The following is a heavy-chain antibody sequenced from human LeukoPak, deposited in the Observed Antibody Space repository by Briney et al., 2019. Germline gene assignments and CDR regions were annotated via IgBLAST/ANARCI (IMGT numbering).Heavy chain of an antibody. CDR1: GFTFRSYS. D-gene: IGHD2-2*01. CDR2: ISSSSYYI. J-gene: IGHJ1*01. Sequence: GGSLRLSCAVSGFTFRSYSMNWVRQAPGKGLEWVSSISSSSYYIYYADSVRGRFTISRDNAKNSLYLQMNSLRAEDTAVYYCARDEEEGYCSSTNCYPQYFQHWGRGTLVTVSS. V-gene: IGHV3-21*01. CDR3: ARDEEEGYCSSTNCYPQYFQH.